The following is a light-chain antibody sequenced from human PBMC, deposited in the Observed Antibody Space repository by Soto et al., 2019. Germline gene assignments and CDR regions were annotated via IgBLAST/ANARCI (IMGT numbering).Light chain of an antibody. CDR1: SSDVGGYNY. CDR2: DVN. J-gene: IGLJ2*01. V-gene: IGLV2-8*01. CDR3: ISYAGSTNFVV. Sequence: QSALTQPPSASGSPAQSVTISCTGTSSDVGGYNYVSWYQQHPGKAPKLMIYDVNKRPSGVPDRFSGSKSGNTASLTVSGLQADDEADYYCISYAGSTNFVVFGGGTQLTVL.